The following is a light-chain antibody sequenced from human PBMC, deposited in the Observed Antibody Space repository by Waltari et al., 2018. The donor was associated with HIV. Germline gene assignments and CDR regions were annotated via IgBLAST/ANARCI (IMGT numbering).Light chain of an antibody. CDR2: AAS. CDR1: QSVSSSY. Sequence: EIVLTQSPGTLSLSPGERATPSCRASQSVSSSYLAWYQQKPGQAPRLLIYAASSRATGIPDRFSGSGSGTDFTLTISRLEPEDFAVYYCQQYGSSPRLTFGGGTKVEIK. V-gene: IGKV3-20*01. J-gene: IGKJ4*01. CDR3: QQYGSSPRLT.